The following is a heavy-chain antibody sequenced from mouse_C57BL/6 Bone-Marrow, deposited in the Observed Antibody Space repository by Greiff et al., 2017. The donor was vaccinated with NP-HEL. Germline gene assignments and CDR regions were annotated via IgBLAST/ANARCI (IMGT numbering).Heavy chain of an antibody. D-gene: IGHD1-1*01. CDR1: GYTFTSYW. CDR2: IHPNSGST. J-gene: IGHJ4*01. V-gene: IGHV1-64*01. CDR3: ARDPYYGSSYAMDY. Sequence: QVQLQQPGAELVKPGASVKLSCKASGYTFTSYWMHWVKQRPGQGLEWIGMIHPNSGSTNYNEKFKSKATLTVDKSSSTAYMQLSSLTSEDSAVYYCARDPYYGSSYAMDYWGQGTSVTVSS.